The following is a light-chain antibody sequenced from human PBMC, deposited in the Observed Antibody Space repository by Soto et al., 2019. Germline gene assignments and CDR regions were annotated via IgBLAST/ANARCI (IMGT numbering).Light chain of an antibody. CDR1: QRSSSSS. J-gene: IGKJ1*01. Sequence: IVLTQSPCTRSISPGERATLSCRATQRSSSSSLAWYQQKPGQAPRLLISGASSRDADIPARFSGSGSGTDFTLTINRLEPEDFAVYYCQQYDSSPRTFGQGTKVDIK. V-gene: IGKV3-20*01. CDR2: GAS. CDR3: QQYDSSPRT.